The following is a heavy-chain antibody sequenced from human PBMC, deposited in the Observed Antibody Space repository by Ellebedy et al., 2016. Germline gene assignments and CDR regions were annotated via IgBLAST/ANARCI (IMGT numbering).Heavy chain of an antibody. D-gene: IGHD3-3*01. CDR1: DGSVATYY. V-gene: IGHV4-4*07. CDR3: ASLTIPGGSDF. CDR2: IYTSGSP. J-gene: IGHJ4*02. Sequence: GSLRLSXSVSDGSVATYYSTWIRQAPGKGLEWIGRIYTSGSPIYNPSLKSRVTMSIDTSNNHFSLEVNSVTAADTAVYYCASLTIPGGSDFWGQGTPVTVSS.